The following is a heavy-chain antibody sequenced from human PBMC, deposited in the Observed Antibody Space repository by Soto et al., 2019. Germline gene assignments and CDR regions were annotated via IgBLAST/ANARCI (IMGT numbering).Heavy chain of an antibody. CDR1: GYSFTIYW. CDR2: IDPSDSYS. D-gene: IGHD3-22*01. V-gene: IGHV5-10-1*01. Sequence: GESLKISCKGSGYSFTIYWISWVRQVPGKGLEWMGRIDPSDSYSSYSPSFQGHVTISADKSISTAYLHWSSLKASDTAMYYCARHRYYDSSGYDAFDIWGQGTMVTVSS. J-gene: IGHJ3*02. CDR3: ARHRYYDSSGYDAFDI.